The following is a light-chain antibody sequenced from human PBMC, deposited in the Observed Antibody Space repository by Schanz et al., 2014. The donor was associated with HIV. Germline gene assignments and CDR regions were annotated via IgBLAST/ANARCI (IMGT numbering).Light chain of an antibody. CDR1: QGISSY. V-gene: IGKV1-9*01. J-gene: IGKJ2*01. Sequence: IQMTQSPSTVSTSVGDRVTITCRASQGISSYLAWYQQKPGKAPKLLIYAASTLQSGVPSRFSGSGSGTEFTLTISSLQPEDFATYYCQQCVTYPYTFGQGTKLDIK. CDR2: AAS. CDR3: QQCVTYPYT.